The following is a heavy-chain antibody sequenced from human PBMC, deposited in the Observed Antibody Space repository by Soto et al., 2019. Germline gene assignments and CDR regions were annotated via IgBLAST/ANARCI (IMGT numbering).Heavy chain of an antibody. CDR3: ARAYYDILTGLYGLFDY. CDR2: INAGNGNT. D-gene: IGHD3-9*01. J-gene: IGHJ4*02. CDR1: GYTFTSYA. Sequence: ASVKVSCKASGYTFTSYAMHWVRQAPGQRLEWMGWINAGNGNTKYSQKFQGRVTITRDTSASTAYMALSSLRSEDTAVYYCARAYYDILTGLYGLFDYWGQGTLVTVSS. V-gene: IGHV1-3*01.